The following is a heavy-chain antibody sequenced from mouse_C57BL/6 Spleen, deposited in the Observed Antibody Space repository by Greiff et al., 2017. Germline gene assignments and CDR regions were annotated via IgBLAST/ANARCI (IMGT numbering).Heavy chain of an antibody. Sequence: VQLQQSGAELVRPGASVTLSCKASGYTFTDYEMHWVKQTPVHGLEWIGAIDPETGGTAYNQKFKGKAILTADKSSSTAYMELRSLTSEDSAVYYCTRRVITTVVEDYWGQGTTLTVSS. V-gene: IGHV1-15*01. CDR2: IDPETGGT. CDR1: GYTFTDYE. D-gene: IGHD1-1*01. CDR3: TRRVITTVVEDY. J-gene: IGHJ2*01.